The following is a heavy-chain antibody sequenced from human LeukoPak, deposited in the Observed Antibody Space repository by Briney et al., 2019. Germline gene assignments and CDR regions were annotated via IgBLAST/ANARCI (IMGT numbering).Heavy chain of an antibody. V-gene: IGHV4-59*01. CDR1: GGSISAYY. CDR2: IYNSGSA. Sequence: TPSETLSLTCTVSGGSISAYYWSWIRQPPGKGLEWIGYIYNSGSANYNPSLQSRVTILIDTSKKQFSLKVSSVTAADTAVYYCARVLGYGDYGYFDYWGQGTLVTISS. D-gene: IGHD4-17*01. CDR3: ARVLGYGDYGYFDY. J-gene: IGHJ4*02.